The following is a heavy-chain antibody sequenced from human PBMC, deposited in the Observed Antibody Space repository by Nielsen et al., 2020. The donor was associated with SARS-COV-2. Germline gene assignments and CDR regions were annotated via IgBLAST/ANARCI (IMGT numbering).Heavy chain of an antibody. V-gene: IGHV3-74*01. J-gene: IGHJ3*01. CDR1: GFTFSNYW. Sequence: EGSLRLSCAASGFTFSNYWMHWVRQVPGKGLVWVSRINADGSSTSYADYVKGRFTISRDNAKNTLYLQMNSLRAEDTAVYYCASASAHVWGQGTMVTVSS. CDR3: ASASAHV. CDR2: INADGSST. D-gene: IGHD3-16*01.